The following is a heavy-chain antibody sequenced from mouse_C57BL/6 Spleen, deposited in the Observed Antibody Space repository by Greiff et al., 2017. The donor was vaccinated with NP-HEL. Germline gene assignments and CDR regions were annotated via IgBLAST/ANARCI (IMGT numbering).Heavy chain of an antibody. Sequence: QVQLQQSGAELARPGASVKLSCKASGYTFTSYGISWVKQRPGQGLEWIGEIYPRSGTTYYNEKFKSKATLTADTSSSTAYMQLRSLTSEDSAVFFCARGSSDKLDYWGQGTLVTVSA. D-gene: IGHD3-2*02. J-gene: IGHJ3*01. CDR2: IYPRSGTT. V-gene: IGHV1-81*01. CDR1: GYTFTSYG. CDR3: ARGSSDKLDY.